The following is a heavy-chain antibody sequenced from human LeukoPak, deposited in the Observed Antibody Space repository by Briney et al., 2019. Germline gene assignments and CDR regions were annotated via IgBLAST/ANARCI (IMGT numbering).Heavy chain of an antibody. CDR1: EYTFTDYY. V-gene: IGHV1-69-2*01. J-gene: IGHJ5*02. CDR3: ATNPRYCSSTSCYFP. CDR2: VDPEDGET. D-gene: IGHD2-2*01. Sequence: ASVKVSCKVSEYTFTDYYMHWVQQAPGKGLEWMGLVDPEDGETIYAEKFQGRVTITADTSTDTAYMELSSLRSEDTAVYYCATNPRYCSSTSCYFPWGQGTLVTVSS.